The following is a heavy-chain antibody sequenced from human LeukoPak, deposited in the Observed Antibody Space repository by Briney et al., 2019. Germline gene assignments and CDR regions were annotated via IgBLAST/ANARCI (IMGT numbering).Heavy chain of an antibody. CDR1: GGSFSGYY. D-gene: IGHD3-10*01. Sequence: SETLSLTCAVYGGSFSGYYWSWIRQPPGKGLEWIGEINHSGSTNYNPSLKSRVTISVDTSKNQFSLKLSSVTAADTAVYYCARVRTNRGVGDWGQGTLVTVSS. J-gene: IGHJ4*02. CDR2: INHSGST. CDR3: ARVRTNRGVGD. V-gene: IGHV4-34*01.